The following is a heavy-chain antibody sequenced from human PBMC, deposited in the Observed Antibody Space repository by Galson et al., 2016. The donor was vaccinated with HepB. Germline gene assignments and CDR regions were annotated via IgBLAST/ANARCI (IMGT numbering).Heavy chain of an antibody. D-gene: IGHD2-2*01. CDR3: ARAMCTSPSCYRLDYFYSVDV. CDR1: GGSISSGAYY. J-gene: IGHJ6*03. CDR2: IYYSGST. Sequence: TLSLTCTVSGGSISSGAYYWSWIRQHPGKGLEWIGYIYYSGSTYYNPSLKSRVTISIDTSKNQFSLKLSSVTAADTGVYYCARAMCTSPSCYRLDYFYSVDVWGKGTTVTVSS. V-gene: IGHV4-31*03.